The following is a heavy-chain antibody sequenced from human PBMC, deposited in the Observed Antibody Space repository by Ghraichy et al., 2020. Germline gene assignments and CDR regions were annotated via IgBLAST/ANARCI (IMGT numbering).Heavy chain of an antibody. CDR2: IYHSGST. D-gene: IGHD3-10*01. CDR1: GGSISSSNW. CDR3: ARDAAMVREYYYYYMDV. Sequence: GSLRLSCAVSGGSISSSNWWSWVRQPPGKGLEWIGEIYHSGSTNYNPSLKSRVTISVDKSKNQFSLKLSSVTAADTAVYYCARDAAMVREYYYYYMDVWGKGTTVTVSS. V-gene: IGHV4-4*02. J-gene: IGHJ6*03.